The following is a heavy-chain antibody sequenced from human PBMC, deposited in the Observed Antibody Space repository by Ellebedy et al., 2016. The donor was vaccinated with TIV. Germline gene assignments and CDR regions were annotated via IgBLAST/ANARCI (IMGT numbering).Heavy chain of an antibody. J-gene: IGHJ4*02. CDR2: ISSSGSFI. CDR1: GFTFSDYY. CDR3: VRDTYYYGSGTYYKGFDY. Sequence: PGGSLRLSCAVSGFTFSDYYMSWIRQAPGKGLEWVSYISSSGSFINYADSVKGRFTISRDKAKNSQYLQMNSLRAEDTAVYYCVRDTYYYGSGTYYKGFDYWGQGTLVTVSS. D-gene: IGHD3-10*01. V-gene: IGHV3-11*04.